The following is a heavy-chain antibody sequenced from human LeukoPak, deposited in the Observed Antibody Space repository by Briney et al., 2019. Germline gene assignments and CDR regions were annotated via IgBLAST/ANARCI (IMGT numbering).Heavy chain of an antibody. CDR3: ARGTGEGYTYGRYYFDY. V-gene: IGHV1-2*02. CDR1: GYTFTCYY. J-gene: IGHJ4*02. D-gene: IGHD5-18*01. Sequence: GASVKVSCKASGYTFTCYYMHWVRQAPGQGLEWMGWINPNSGGTNYAQKFQGRVTMTRDTSISTAYVELSRLRSDDTAVYYCARGTGEGYTYGRYYFDYWGQGTLVTVSS. CDR2: INPNSGGT.